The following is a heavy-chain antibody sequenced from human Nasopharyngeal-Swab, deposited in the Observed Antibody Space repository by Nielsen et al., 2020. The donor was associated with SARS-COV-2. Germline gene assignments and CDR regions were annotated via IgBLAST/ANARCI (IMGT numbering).Heavy chain of an antibody. CDR3: ARDLGGFGGY. CDR1: GFSFSTFR. Sequence: GESLKISCAASGFSFSTFRMHWVRQVPGAGLVWVSRINTDGRRTNYAESVKGRFTISRDNVKNMLYLQMNNLRPEDTAVYYCARDLGGFGGYWGQGTLATVSS. D-gene: IGHD4-23*01. V-gene: IGHV3-74*01. CDR2: INTDGRRT. J-gene: IGHJ4*02.